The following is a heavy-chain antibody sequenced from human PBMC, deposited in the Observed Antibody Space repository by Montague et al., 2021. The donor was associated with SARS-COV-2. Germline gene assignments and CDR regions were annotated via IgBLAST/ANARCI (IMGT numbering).Heavy chain of an antibody. J-gene: IGHJ6*02. Sequence: CAISGDSVSSNNAAWNWIRQSPSRGLEWLGRTNYRSKWHYDYAVSVKSRILIIPNTSENQFSLQLNSVTPEDTAVCYCARDAHIGSTWPFSGCGMDVWGQGTTVTVSS. V-gene: IGHV6-1*01. CDR3: ARDAHIGSTWPFSGCGMDV. CDR2: TNYRSKWHY. CDR1: GDSVSSNNAA. D-gene: IGHD6-13*01.